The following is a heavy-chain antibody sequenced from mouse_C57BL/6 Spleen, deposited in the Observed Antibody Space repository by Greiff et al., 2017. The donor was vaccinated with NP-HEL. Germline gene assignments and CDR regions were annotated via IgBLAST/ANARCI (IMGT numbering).Heavy chain of an antibody. J-gene: IGHJ2*01. CDR3: ARKSSGYTIDY. CDR2: ISSGGSYT. CDR1: GFTFSSYG. Sequence: VQLQQSGGDLVKPGGSLKLSCAASGFTFSSYGMSWVRQTPDKRLEWVATISSGGSYTYYPDSVKGRFTISRDNSKNTLYLQMSSLKSEDTAMYYCARKSSGYTIDYWGQGTTLTVSS. D-gene: IGHD3-2*02. V-gene: IGHV5-6*01.